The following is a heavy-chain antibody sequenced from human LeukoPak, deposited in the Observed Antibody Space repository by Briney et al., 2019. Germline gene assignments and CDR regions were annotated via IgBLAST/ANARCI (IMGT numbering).Heavy chain of an antibody. Sequence: PGRSLRLSCAASGFTFSSYAMHWVRQAPGKGLEWVAVISYDGSNKYYADSVKGRFTISRDNSKNTLYLQMNSLRAEDTAVYYCARDLESSSFIFDYWGREPWSPSPQ. D-gene: IGHD6-6*01. CDR1: GFTFSSYA. J-gene: IGHJ4*02. V-gene: IGHV3-30-3*01. CDR2: ISYDGSNK. CDR3: ARDLESSSFIFDY.